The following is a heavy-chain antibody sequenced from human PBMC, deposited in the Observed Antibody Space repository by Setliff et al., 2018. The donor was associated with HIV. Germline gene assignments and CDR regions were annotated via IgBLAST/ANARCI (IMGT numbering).Heavy chain of an antibody. Sequence: SVKVSCKASGGTFSSYAISWVRQAPGQGLEWMGGIIPIFGTANYAQKFQGRVTSTTDDSTSTAYMELSSLRSEDTAVYYCAREGDCSGGSCYYYYGMDVWGQGTTVTVSS. J-gene: IGHJ6*02. CDR1: GGTFSSYA. CDR3: AREGDCSGGSCYYYYGMDV. V-gene: IGHV1-69*05. CDR2: IIPIFGTA. D-gene: IGHD2-15*01.